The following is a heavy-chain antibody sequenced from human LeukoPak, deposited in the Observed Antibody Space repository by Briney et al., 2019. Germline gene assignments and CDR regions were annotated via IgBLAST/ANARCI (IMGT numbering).Heavy chain of an antibody. CDR2: IYYSGST. CDR3: AGSVIVLGVGVASRFDMDV. Sequence: MTSETLSLTCTVSGGSISRSTYYWGWFRQPPGKGLEWIGTIYYSGSTNYNPSLKSRVTISVDTSKNQFSLKLSSVTAADTAVYYCAGSVIVLGVGVASRFDMDVWGKGTTVTVSS. J-gene: IGHJ6*03. V-gene: IGHV4-39*07. CDR1: GGSISRSTYY. D-gene: IGHD5/OR15-5a*01.